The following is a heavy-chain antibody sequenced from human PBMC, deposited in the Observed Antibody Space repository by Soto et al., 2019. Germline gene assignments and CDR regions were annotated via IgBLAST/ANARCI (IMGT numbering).Heavy chain of an antibody. D-gene: IGHD4-17*01. J-gene: IGHJ5*02. V-gene: IGHV5-51*01. CDR3: ARHGFYGDYSSNYFDP. CDR1: GYNFANNW. Sequence: PGESLKISCRGSGYNFANNWIAWVRQMPGEGLEWMGIIDPSDSDSRYSPSFQGQVTFSADKSINTAYLQWSSLKASDTAMYYCARHGFYGDYSSNYFDPWGQGTLVTVSS. CDR2: IDPSDSDS.